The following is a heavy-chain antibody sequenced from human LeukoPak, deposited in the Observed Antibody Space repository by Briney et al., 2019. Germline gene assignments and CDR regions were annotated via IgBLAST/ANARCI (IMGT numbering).Heavy chain of an antibody. Sequence: SETLSLTCAVYGGSFSGYYWSWIRQPPGKGLEWIGEINHSGSTNYNPSLKSRVTISVDTSKNQFSLKLSSVTAADTAVYYCATRAAAGPFDYWGQGTLVTVSS. V-gene: IGHV4-34*01. CDR3: ATRAAAGPFDY. CDR2: INHSGST. D-gene: IGHD6-13*01. CDR1: GGSFSGYY. J-gene: IGHJ4*02.